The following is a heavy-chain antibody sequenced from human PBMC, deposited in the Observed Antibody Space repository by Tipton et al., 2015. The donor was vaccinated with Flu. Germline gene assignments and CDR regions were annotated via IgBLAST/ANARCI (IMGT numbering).Heavy chain of an antibody. CDR2: INSDGSSI. J-gene: IGHJ4*02. CDR1: GFPFSNYW. V-gene: IGHV3-74*01. Sequence: SLRLSCAASGFPFSNYWMHWVRQGPGKGLVWVSRINSDGSSISYAGSVKGRFTISRDNAKNTLYLQMNSLRAEDPAVYYCARASDSGSYDPPYYFDYWGQGNRVTVSS. CDR3: ARASDSGSYDPPYYFDY. D-gene: IGHD1-26*01.